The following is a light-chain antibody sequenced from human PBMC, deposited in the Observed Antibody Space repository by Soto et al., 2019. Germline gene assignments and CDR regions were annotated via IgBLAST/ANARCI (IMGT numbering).Light chain of an antibody. CDR3: SFYISATTYV. J-gene: IGLJ1*01. CDR2: EGH. Sequence: QSVLAQPASVSGSPGQSITISCTGTSGFAGSFSLVSWYQQHPGKAPKLMISEGHRRPSGVPDRFSGSTSVNSASLTISGLQADEDAYYCCSFYISATTYVFGTGTKVTVL. CDR1: SGFAGSFSL. V-gene: IGLV2-23*01.